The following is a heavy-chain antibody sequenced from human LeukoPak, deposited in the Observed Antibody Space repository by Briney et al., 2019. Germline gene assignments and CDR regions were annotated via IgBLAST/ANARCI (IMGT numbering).Heavy chain of an antibody. D-gene: IGHD2-2*01. V-gene: IGHV4-59*08. CDR1: GGSISSYY. J-gene: IGHJ5*02. Sequence: SETLSLTCTVSGGSISSYYWSWIRQPPGKGLEWIGYIYYSGSTNYNPSLKSRVTISVDTSKNQFSLKLSSVTAAGTGVYFCARDQQYQRPAGWFDPWGQGTLVTVSS. CDR3: ARDQQYQRPAGWFDP. CDR2: IYYSGST.